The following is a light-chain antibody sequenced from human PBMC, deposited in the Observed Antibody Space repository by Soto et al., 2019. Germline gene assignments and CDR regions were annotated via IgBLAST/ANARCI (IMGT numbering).Light chain of an antibody. Sequence: QSVLTQPASVSGSPGQSITISCTGTSSDVGSYNRVSWYQQPPGTAPKLIIYDVSNRPSGVSIRFSGSKSGNTASLTISGLQAEYEADYFCNSYTTSSTYVFGTGTKLTVL. J-gene: IGLJ1*01. V-gene: IGLV2-14*01. CDR1: SSDVGSYNR. CDR2: DVS. CDR3: NSYTTSSTYV.